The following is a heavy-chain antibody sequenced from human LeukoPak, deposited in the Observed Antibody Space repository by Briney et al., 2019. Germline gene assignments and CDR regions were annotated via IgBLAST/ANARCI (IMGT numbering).Heavy chain of an antibody. CDR2: INPSGGGT. CDR3: ARAGGSYQVFDY. D-gene: IGHD1-26*01. CDR1: GYTFTSYY. J-gene: IGHJ4*02. Sequence: ASVKVSCKASGYTFTSYYMHWVRQAPGQGLEWMGIINPSGGGTSYAQKFQGRVTMTRDMSTSTVYMELSSLRAEDTAVYYCARAGGSYQVFDYWGQGTLVTVSS. V-gene: IGHV1-46*01.